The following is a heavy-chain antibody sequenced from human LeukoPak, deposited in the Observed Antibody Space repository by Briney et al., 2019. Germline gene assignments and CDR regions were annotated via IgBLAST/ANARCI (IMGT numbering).Heavy chain of an antibody. J-gene: IGHJ4*02. CDR3: AKRGWFGELFDY. Sequence: PGGSLRLSCAASGFTFSSYSMSWVRQAPGKGLEWVSAISGSGGSTYYADSVKGRFTISRDNSKNTLYLQMNSLRAEDTAVYYCAKRGWFGELFDYWGQGTLVTVSS. V-gene: IGHV3-23*01. D-gene: IGHD3-10*01. CDR1: GFTFSSYS. CDR2: ISGSGGST.